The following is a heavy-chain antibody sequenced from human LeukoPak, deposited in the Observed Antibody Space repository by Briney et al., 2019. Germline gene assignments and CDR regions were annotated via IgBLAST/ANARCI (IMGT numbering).Heavy chain of an antibody. CDR3: ARDRDGCYWAFDF. CDR2: TYYRSRWGN. D-gene: IGHD5-24*01. V-gene: IGHV6-1*01. CDR1: GDSVSNNIAT. Sequence: SQTLSLTCAISGDSVSNNIATWNWIRQSPSRGLEWLGRTYYRSRWGNDYAVYVKNRITINPDTSKNQFSLQLNSVTPEDTAVYYGARDRDGCYWAFDFWGQGTPVTVSS. J-gene: IGHJ4*02.